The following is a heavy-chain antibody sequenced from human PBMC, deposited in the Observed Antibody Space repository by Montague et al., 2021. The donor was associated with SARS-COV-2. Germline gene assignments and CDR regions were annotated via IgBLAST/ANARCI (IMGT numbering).Heavy chain of an antibody. CDR1: GGSISSSSYY. D-gene: IGHD6-19*01. CDR2: IYYRGST. J-gene: IGHJ4*02. CDR3: ATQEDPSGWIPGPFDF. Sequence: SETLSLTCTVSGGSISSSSYYWAWIRQPPGKGLEWIGSIYYRGSTYYNLSLKSRVFISVDTSKNQLFLTLTSVTAADTAVYYCATQEDPSGWIPGPFDFWGQGTLLSVSS. V-gene: IGHV4-39*01.